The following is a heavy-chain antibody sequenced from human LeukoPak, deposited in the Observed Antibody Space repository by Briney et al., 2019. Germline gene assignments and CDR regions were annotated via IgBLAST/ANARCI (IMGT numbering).Heavy chain of an antibody. Sequence: GGSLRLSCAASGFTFSSYAMSWVRQAPGKGLEWVSSISVSGGGTYYADSVKGRFTISRDNSKNTLYLQMNSLSAEDTAIYYCARRGIVLGAAPVLKYSFDYWGQGTLVTVSS. J-gene: IGHJ4*02. CDR3: ARRGIVLGAAPVLKYSFDY. CDR2: ISVSGGGT. V-gene: IGHV3-23*01. D-gene: IGHD1-26*01. CDR1: GFTFSSYA.